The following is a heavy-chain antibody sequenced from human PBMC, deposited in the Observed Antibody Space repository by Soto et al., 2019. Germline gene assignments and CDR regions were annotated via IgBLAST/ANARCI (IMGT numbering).Heavy chain of an antibody. CDR3: VKEGKMGVEGFDF. CDR1: GFTFSDHA. CDR2: IRGDFVTT. D-gene: IGHD1-26*01. J-gene: IGHJ4*02. Sequence: PWGSLRLSCATSGFTFSDHAMHWFRQAPGEGLEWVSGIRGDFVTTPYADSVKGRFTISRDNSQNTLYLHMNSLRAEDTARYYCVKEGKMGVEGFDFWGQGTLVTVSS. V-gene: IGHV3-23*01.